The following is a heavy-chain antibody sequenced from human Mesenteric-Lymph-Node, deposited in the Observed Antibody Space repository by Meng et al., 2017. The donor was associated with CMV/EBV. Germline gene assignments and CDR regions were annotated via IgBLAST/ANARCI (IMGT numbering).Heavy chain of an antibody. D-gene: IGHD1-26*01. J-gene: IGHJ6*02. V-gene: IGHV3-23*01. CDR2: ISGSGGST. CDR1: GFTFSSYA. Sequence: GESLKISCAASGFTFSSYAMSWVRQAPGKGLEWVSAISGSGGSTYYADSVKGRFTISRDNSKNTLYLQMNSLRAEDTAVYYCAKGVGATTSYGMDVWGQGTTVTVSS. CDR3: AKGVGATTSYGMDV.